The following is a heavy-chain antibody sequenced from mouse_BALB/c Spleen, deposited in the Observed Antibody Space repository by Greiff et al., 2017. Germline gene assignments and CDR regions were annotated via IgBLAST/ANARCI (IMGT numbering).Heavy chain of an antibody. D-gene: IGHD1-1*01. Sequence: EVQGVESGGGLVQPGGSRKLSCAASGFTFSSFGMHWVRQAPEKGLEWVAYISSGSSTIYYADTVKGRFTISRDNPKNTLFLQMTSLRSEDTAMYYCARKTVVATNAMDYWGQGTSVTVSS. V-gene: IGHV5-17*02. CDR1: GFTFSSFG. CDR2: ISSGSSTI. CDR3: ARKTVVATNAMDY. J-gene: IGHJ4*01.